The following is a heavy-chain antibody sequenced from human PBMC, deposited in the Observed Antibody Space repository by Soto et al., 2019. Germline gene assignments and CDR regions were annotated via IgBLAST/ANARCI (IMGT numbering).Heavy chain of an antibody. V-gene: IGHV3-23*01. CDR1: GFTFISYA. CDR2: ITDSGGTT. D-gene: IGHD1-7*01. J-gene: IGHJ4*02. Sequence: AGGSLRLSCAASGFTFISYAMSWVRQAPGKGLEWVSTITDSGGTTYYADSVKGRFTISRDNSKNTQYLQMNGLRAEDTAVYYCAPGADRTKVRLGWGQGTLVTVSS. CDR3: APGADRTKVRLG.